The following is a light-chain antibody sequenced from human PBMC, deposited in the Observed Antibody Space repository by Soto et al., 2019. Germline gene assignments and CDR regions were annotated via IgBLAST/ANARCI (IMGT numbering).Light chain of an antibody. Sequence: QSVLTQPASVSGSPGQSITISCTGTSSDVGGYNYVSWYQQHPGKAPKLMIYEVSNRPSGVSNRFSGSKSGNTASLTISGLQAEDEAEYYCRSYTSSSTLYVFGTGTKLTVL. CDR1: SSDVGGYNY. CDR2: EVS. J-gene: IGLJ1*01. CDR3: RSYTSSSTLYV. V-gene: IGLV2-14*01.